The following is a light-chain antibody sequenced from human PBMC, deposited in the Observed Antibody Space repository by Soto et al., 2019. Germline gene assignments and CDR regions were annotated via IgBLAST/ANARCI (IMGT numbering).Light chain of an antibody. CDR1: QSISSW. V-gene: IGKV1-5*01. CDR3: QHYNSYSEA. J-gene: IGKJ1*01. Sequence: QMTQSPSTLSASVGDRVTITCRASQSISSWLAWYQQKPGKAPKLLIYDASSLESGVPSRFSGSGSGTEFTLTISSLRPDDFATYYCQHYNSYSEAFGQGTKVDIK. CDR2: DAS.